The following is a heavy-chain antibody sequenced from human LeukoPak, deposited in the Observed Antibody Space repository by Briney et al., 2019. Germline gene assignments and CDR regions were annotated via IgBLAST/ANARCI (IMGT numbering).Heavy chain of an antibody. CDR3: ARTGGRFGELYRLDY. CDR2: IRYDGSNK. J-gene: IGHJ4*02. Sequence: GGSLRLSCAASGFTFSNYGMNWVRQGPGKGLEWVSFIRYDGSNKYYADSVKGRFTISRDNSKNTLYLQMNSLRAEDTAVYYCARTGGRFGELYRLDYWGQGTLVTVSS. V-gene: IGHV3-30*02. D-gene: IGHD3-10*01. CDR1: GFTFSNYG.